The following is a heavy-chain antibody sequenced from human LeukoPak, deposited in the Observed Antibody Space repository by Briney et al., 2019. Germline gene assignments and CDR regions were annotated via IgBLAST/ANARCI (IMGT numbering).Heavy chain of an antibody. Sequence: PETLSLTCTVSGGAISGYYWNWIRLPPGKGPEWLGHIHHSGSTTYNPSLQGRLTISLDTSKNQFSLKLSSVTAADTAVYYCARHGGTRVTLVEVYYFDYWGQGTLVTVSS. CDR3: ARHGGTRVTLVEVYYFDY. J-gene: IGHJ4*02. D-gene: IGHD4-11*01. V-gene: IGHV4-59*08. CDR1: GGAISGYY. CDR2: IHHSGST.